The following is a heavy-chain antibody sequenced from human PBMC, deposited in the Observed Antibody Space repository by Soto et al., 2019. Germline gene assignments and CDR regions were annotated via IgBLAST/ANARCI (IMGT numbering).Heavy chain of an antibody. V-gene: IGHV1-8*01. D-gene: IGHD6-13*01. CDR2: MNPNSGNT. Sequence: GASVKVSCKASGYTFTSYDINWVRQATGQGLEWMGWMNPNSGNTGYAQKIQGRVTMTRNTFISTAYMELSSLRSEDTAVYYCARGGFNSSSWYYYYYYYMDVWGKGTTVTVSS. CDR3: ARGGFNSSSWYYYYYYYMDV. CDR1: GYTFTSYD. J-gene: IGHJ6*03.